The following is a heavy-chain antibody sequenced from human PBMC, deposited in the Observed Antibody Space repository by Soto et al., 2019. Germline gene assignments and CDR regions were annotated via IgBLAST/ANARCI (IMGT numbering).Heavy chain of an antibody. Sequence: QVQLVESGGGVVQPGRSLRLSCAASGFTFSSYGMHWVRQAPGKGLEWVAVIWNDGSNKYYADSVKDRFTISRDNSKNTLYLQMNSLRAEDTAVYYFARRGYSYGQSRYYFDYWGQGTLVTVSS. V-gene: IGHV3-33*01. D-gene: IGHD5-18*01. CDR3: ARRGYSYGQSRYYFDY. J-gene: IGHJ4*02. CDR2: IWNDGSNK. CDR1: GFTFSSYG.